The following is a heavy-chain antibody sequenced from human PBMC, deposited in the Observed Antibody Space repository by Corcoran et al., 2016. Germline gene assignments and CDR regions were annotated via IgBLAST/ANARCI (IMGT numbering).Heavy chain of an antibody. CDR3: ARDQLRGGGDDAFDI. V-gene: IGHV1-46*01. CDR2: INPSGGST. Sequence: QVQLVQSGAEVKKPGASVKVSCKASGYTFTSYYMHWVRQAPGQGLEWMGIINPSGGSTSYAQKFQGRVTMTRDTSTSTVYMELSSLRSEDTTGYYCARDQLRGGGDDAFDIWGQGTMVTVSS. CDR1: GYTFTSYY. J-gene: IGHJ3*02. D-gene: IGHD3-16*01.